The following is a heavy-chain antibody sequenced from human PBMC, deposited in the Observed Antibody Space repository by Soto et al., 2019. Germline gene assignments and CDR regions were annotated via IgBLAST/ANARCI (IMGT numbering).Heavy chain of an antibody. V-gene: IGHV1-69*04. CDR2: IIPILGIA. CDR1: GGTFSSYT. CDR3: ARESSSLDNWFDP. Sequence: ASVKVSCKASGGTFSSYTISWVRQAPGQGLEWMGRIIPILGIANYAQKFQGRVTITADKSTSTAYMELSSLRSEDTAVYYCARESSSLDNWFDPWGQGTLVTVSS. J-gene: IGHJ5*02. D-gene: IGHD6-6*01.